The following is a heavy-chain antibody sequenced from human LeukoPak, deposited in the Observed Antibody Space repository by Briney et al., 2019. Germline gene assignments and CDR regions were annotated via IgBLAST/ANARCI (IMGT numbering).Heavy chain of an antibody. D-gene: IGHD3-22*01. Sequence: ASVKVSCKASGYTFTCYDVNWVRQATGQGLEWMGWMNPNSGNTGYAQKFQGRVTMTRNTSISTAYMELSSLRSEDTAVYYCARTYYDSSGYSGFDYWGQGTLVTVSS. CDR1: GYTFTCYD. CDR3: ARTYYDSSGYSGFDY. CDR2: MNPNSGNT. V-gene: IGHV1-8*01. J-gene: IGHJ4*02.